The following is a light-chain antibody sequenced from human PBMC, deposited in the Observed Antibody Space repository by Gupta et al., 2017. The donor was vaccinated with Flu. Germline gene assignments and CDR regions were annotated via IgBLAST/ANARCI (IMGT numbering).Light chain of an antibody. CDR1: QRIISY. Sequence: PSSLAASVGDRVTITCRTSQRIISYLNWYQQKPGKVPRLLIYAASSLQSGVPSRFSGSGSGTDFTLTINSLQPEDFATYFCQQTYNTPPTFGQGTKVEIK. V-gene: IGKV1-39*01. J-gene: IGKJ1*01. CDR2: AAS. CDR3: QQTYNTPPT.